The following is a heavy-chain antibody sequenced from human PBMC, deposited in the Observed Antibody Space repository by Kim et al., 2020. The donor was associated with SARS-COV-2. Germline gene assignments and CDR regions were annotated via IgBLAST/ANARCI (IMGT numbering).Heavy chain of an antibody. D-gene: IGHD1-26*01. Sequence: ASVKVSCKPSGYTFTSYYLHWVRQAPGQGLEWMGIISPRSGSATYPQKFQGRVTMTRDTSTSTVYMELSSLTSEDTAMYYCARDRGGIVPAARAAAFDIW. V-gene: IGHV1-46*01. CDR3: ARDRGGIVPAARAAAFDI. CDR2: ISPRSGSA. J-gene: IGHJ3*02. CDR1: GYTFTSYY.